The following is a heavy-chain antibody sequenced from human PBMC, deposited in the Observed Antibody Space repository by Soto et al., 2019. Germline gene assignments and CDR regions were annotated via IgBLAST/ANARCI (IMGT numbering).Heavy chain of an antibody. CDR1: GFTFSSYG. V-gene: IGHV3-30*18. Sequence: PGGSLRLSCAASGFTFSSYGMHWVRQAPGKGLEWVAVISYDGSNKYYADSVKGRFTISRDNSKNTLYLQMNSLRAEDTAVYYCAKDSSGSYFVDYYYYYGMDVWGQGTTVTVSS. J-gene: IGHJ6*02. CDR3: AKDSSGSYFVDYYYYYGMDV. CDR2: ISYDGSNK. D-gene: IGHD1-26*01.